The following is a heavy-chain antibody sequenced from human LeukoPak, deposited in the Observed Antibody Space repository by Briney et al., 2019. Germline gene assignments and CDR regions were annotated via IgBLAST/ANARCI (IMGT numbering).Heavy chain of an antibody. CDR3: ARDLGYQLLFQFDY. Sequence: GGSLRLSCAASEFTVSSNYMSWVRQAPGKGLEWVSVIYSGGSTYYADSVKGRFTISRDNSKNTLYLQMNSLRAEDTAVYYCARDLGYQLLFQFDYWGQGTLVTVSS. CDR1: EFTVSSNY. J-gene: IGHJ4*02. V-gene: IGHV3-53*01. CDR2: IYSGGST. D-gene: IGHD2-2*01.